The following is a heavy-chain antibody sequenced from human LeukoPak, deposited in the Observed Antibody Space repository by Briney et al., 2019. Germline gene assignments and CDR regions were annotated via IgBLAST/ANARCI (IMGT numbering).Heavy chain of an antibody. D-gene: IGHD3-22*01. CDR3: AKDWGVVVVHYYFDY. V-gene: IGHV3-9*01. CDR1: GFTFDDYA. J-gene: IGHJ4*02. Sequence: PPGRSLRLSCAASGFTFDDYAMHWVRQAPGKGLEWVSGISWNSGHIGYADSVKGRFTISRDNAKNSLYLQMNSLRAEDTAVYYCAKDWGVVVVHYYFDYWGQGTLVTVSS. CDR2: ISWNSGHI.